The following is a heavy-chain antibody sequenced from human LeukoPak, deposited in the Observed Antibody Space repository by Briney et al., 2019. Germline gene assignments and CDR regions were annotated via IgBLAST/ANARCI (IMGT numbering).Heavy chain of an antibody. CDR2: IYYSGST. CDR3: ARVSRYYDSSGYPDY. D-gene: IGHD3-22*01. J-gene: IGHJ4*02. V-gene: IGHV4-59*01. CDR1: GGSIRSYY. Sequence: SETLSLTCTVSGGSIRSYYWTWIRQSPGKGLEWIGLIYYSGSTNYKASLKSRVTISVDTSRNEFSLKMSSVTAADTAVCYCARVSRYYDSSGYPDYWGPGTLVTVSS.